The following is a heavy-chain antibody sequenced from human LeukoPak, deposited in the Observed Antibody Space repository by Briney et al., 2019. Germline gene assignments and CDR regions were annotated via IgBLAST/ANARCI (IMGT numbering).Heavy chain of an antibody. CDR2: TYYRSKWST. CDR1: GDSVSSNSAA. J-gene: IGHJ4*02. CDR3: ARLENWAFDS. Sequence: SQTLTLTCAISGDSVSSNSAAWNWIRQSPSRGLEWLGRTYYRSKWSTDYAVSVKSRITVNPDTSKNQFSLQLNSVAPEDTAVYYCARLENWAFDSWGQGTLITVSS. D-gene: IGHD7-27*01. V-gene: IGHV6-1*01.